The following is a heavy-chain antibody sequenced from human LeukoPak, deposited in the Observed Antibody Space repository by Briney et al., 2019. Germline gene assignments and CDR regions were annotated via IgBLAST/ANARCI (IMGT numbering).Heavy chain of an antibody. CDR2: ISGSGGST. Sequence: GGSLGLSCAASGFTFSSYAMSWVRQAPGKGLEWVSGISGSGGSTYYADSVKGRFTISRDNSKNTLYLQMNSLRAEDTAVYYCAKDPPRGYSYGYRDYWGQGTLVTVSS. J-gene: IGHJ4*02. CDR1: GFTFSSYA. V-gene: IGHV3-23*01. D-gene: IGHD5-18*01. CDR3: AKDPPRGYSYGYRDY.